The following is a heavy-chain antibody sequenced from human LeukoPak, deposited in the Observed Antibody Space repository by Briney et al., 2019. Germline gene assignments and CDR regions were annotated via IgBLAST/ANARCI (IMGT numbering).Heavy chain of an antibody. CDR1: GFTFDDYG. Sequence: GGSLRLSCAASGFTFDDYGMSWVRQAPGKGLEWVSGINWNGGSTGYADSVKGRFIISRDNAKNSLYLQMNSLRAEDTALYYCARGYCSGGSCYPNPLFDYWGQGTLVTVSS. CDR2: INWNGGST. D-gene: IGHD2-15*01. CDR3: ARGYCSGGSCYPNPLFDY. J-gene: IGHJ4*02. V-gene: IGHV3-20*04.